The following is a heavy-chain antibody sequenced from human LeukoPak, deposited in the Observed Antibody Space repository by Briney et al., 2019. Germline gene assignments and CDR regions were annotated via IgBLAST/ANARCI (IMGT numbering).Heavy chain of an antibody. J-gene: IGHJ4*02. D-gene: IGHD5-12*01. CDR1: GFTFSSYW. CDR2: IKQDGSEK. CDR3: VRDGGTTGYDLLDY. Sequence: GGSLRLSCAASGFTFSSYWMSWVRQALGKGLEWVANIKQDGSEKYYVDSVKGRFTISRDNAKNSVYLQMNSLTAEDTAVYYCVRDGGTTGYDLLDYWGQGTLLTVSS. V-gene: IGHV3-7*01.